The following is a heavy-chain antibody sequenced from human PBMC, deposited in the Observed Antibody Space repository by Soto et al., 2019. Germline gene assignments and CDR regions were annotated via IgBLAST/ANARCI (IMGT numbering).Heavy chain of an antibody. Sequence: EVQLVESGGGLVQPGGSLRLSCAASKFTFSGYSMNWVRQAPGKGLEWVSYISSTSATIYYADSVKGRFTISRDDAKNSLYLQMNCLRDEDTAVYYCARGSEKGGGPWGQGTLVTVSS. CDR3: ARGSEKGGGP. D-gene: IGHD3-16*01. CDR2: ISSTSATI. CDR1: KFTFSGYS. J-gene: IGHJ5*02. V-gene: IGHV3-48*02.